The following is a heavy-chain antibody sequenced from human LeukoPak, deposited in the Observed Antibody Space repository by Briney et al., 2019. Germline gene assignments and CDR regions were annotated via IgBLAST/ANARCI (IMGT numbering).Heavy chain of an antibody. CDR2: IYTSGST. J-gene: IGHJ3*02. CDR3: ARKPRASYYDFWSGYYDDAFDI. CDR1: GGSISSGSYY. Sequence: PSETLSLTCTVSGGSISSGSYYWSWIRQPAGKGLEWIGRIYTSGSTNYNPSLKSRVTISVDTSKNQFSLKLSSVTAADTAVYYCARKPRASYYDFWSGYYDDAFDIWGQGTMVTVSS. D-gene: IGHD3-3*01. V-gene: IGHV4-61*02.